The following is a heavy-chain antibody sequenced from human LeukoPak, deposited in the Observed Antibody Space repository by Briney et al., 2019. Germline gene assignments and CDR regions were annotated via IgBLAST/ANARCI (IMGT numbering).Heavy chain of an antibody. CDR2: INSDSTTT. CDR3: VQEVKRGDRRYFDY. D-gene: IGHD1-14*01. Sequence: GGSLRLSRAASGFSLSNYLLQWVRQAPGEGLVWVSRINSDSTTTSYADSVKGRFTISRDNAKNTLYLQMDTLRAEDTAVYYCVQEVKRGDRRYFDYWGQGTLVTVSS. J-gene: IGHJ4*02. V-gene: IGHV3-74*01. CDR1: GFSLSNYL.